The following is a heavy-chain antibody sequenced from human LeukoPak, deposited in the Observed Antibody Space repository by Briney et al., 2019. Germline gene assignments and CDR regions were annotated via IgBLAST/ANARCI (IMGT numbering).Heavy chain of an antibody. Sequence: GGSLSLSCAASGFTFGSYAMSWVRQAPGKGLEWVSAISGSGGNTYYTDSVKGRFTISRDNSKNTLHLQMNTLRAEDTARYYCAKDQGLGGGSVWGYWGQGILVTVSS. CDR2: ISGSGGNT. CDR1: GFTFGSYA. V-gene: IGHV3-23*01. D-gene: IGHD2-15*01. J-gene: IGHJ4*02. CDR3: AKDQGLGGGSVWGY.